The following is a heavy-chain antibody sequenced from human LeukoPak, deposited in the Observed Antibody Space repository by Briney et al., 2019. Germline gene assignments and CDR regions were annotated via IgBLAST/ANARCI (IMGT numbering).Heavy chain of an antibody. D-gene: IGHD3-22*01. Sequence: PGGSLRLSCAASGFTFGSYGMSWVRQAPGKGLEWVSFITPNADRTSYADSVEGRFTIYRDNPRNTLYMQMNSLRDEDTALYYCAIMHGYYDGSGYWVQWGQGTLVTVSS. V-gene: IGHV3-23*01. CDR3: AIMHGYYDGSGYWVQ. CDR1: GFTFGSYG. J-gene: IGHJ1*01. CDR2: ITPNADRT.